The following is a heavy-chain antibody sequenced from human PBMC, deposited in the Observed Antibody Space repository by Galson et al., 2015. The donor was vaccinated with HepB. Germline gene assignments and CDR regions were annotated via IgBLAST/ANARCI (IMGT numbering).Heavy chain of an antibody. Sequence: SLRLSCAASGFIFSSYGMNWVRQGPGKGLEWVALISDDGTKKYYADSVKGRFTMSRDNSKNTLYLQMNSLRAEDTALYCCAKERIVARRAPFDSWGQGTLVTVSS. J-gene: IGHJ4*02. CDR1: GFIFSSYG. CDR3: AKERIVARRAPFDS. CDR2: ISDDGTKK. D-gene: IGHD6-6*01. V-gene: IGHV3-30*18.